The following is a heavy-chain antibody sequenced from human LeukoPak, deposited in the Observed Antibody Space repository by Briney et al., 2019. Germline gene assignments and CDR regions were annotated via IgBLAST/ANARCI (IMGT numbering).Heavy chain of an antibody. V-gene: IGHV4-61*02. Sequence: SETLSLTCTVCGGSITSGSYYWSWIRQPAGKGLEWIGRIYTSGSTNYNPSLKSRVTISVDTSKNQFSLRLTSVNAADTAVYYCARGAYGSGSAYNWFDPWGQGTLVTVSS. CDR1: GGSITSGSYY. CDR3: ARGAYGSGSAYNWFDP. CDR2: IYTSGST. D-gene: IGHD3-10*01. J-gene: IGHJ5*02.